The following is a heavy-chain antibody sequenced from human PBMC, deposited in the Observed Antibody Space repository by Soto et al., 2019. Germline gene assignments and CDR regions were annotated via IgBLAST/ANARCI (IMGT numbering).Heavy chain of an antibody. D-gene: IGHD2-15*01. J-gene: IGHJ6*02. CDR3: ARASHIRLLVGYYYYGMDV. Sequence: SETLSLTCAVYGGSFSGYYWSWIRQPPGKGLEWIGEINHSGSTNYNPSLKSRVTISVDTSKNQFSLKLSSVTAADTAVYYCARASHIRLLVGYYYYGMDVWGQGTTVTVSS. V-gene: IGHV4-34*01. CDR2: INHSGST. CDR1: GGSFSGYY.